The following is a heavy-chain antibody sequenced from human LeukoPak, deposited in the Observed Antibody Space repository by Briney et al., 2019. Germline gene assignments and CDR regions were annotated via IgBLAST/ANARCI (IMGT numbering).Heavy chain of an antibody. V-gene: IGHV7-4-1*02. CDR1: GYTFTNYA. Sequence: ASVKVSCKASGYTFTNYAMNWVRQAPGQGLEWMGWMNTNTGNPTYAQGFTGRFVFSLDTSVSTAYLQISSLKTEDTAVYYCVVLSYDSSGYYYPFDYWGQGTLVTVSS. CDR2: MNTNTGNP. J-gene: IGHJ4*02. CDR3: VVLSYDSSGYYYPFDY. D-gene: IGHD3-22*01.